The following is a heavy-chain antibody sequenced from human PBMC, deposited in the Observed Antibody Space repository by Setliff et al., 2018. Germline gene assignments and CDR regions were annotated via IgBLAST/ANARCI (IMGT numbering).Heavy chain of an antibody. V-gene: IGHV4-38-2*01. Sequence: PSETLSLTCAVSGYSISNGFYWGWIRQSPVKGLEWIGSLFDGGSAYYNPSLKGRVTLSVDTTKNQFSLKLTSMTAADTAVYFCARHLLVQGTYHFDYWGQGSPVTVSS. J-gene: IGHJ4*02. CDR1: GYSISNGFY. CDR3: ARHLLVQGTYHFDY. CDR2: LFDGGSA. D-gene: IGHD3-10*01.